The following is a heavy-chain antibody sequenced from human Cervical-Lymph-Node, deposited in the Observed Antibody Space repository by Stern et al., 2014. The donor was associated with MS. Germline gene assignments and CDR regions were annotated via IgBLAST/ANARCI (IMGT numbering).Heavy chain of an antibody. Sequence: VQLVESGADVKKPGSSVRVSCKASGGISWLRQAPGQGLEWMGGLIPCVGPGTVNYPQNFQGRLTIIADTSTTTTYMELSSLRFDDTAVYYCARGAGDNWFDPWGQGTLVSVSS. D-gene: IGHD3-10*01. CDR2: LIPCVGPGTV. J-gene: IGHJ5*02. V-gene: IGHV1-69*06. CDR1: GG. CDR3: ARGAGDNWFDP.